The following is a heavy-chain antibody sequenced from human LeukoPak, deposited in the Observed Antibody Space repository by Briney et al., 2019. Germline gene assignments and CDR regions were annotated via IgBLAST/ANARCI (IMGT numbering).Heavy chain of an antibody. V-gene: IGHV5-51*01. CDR1: GYSFPTNW. Sequence: GESLKISCKGSGYSFPTNWIGWVRQMPGKGLEWMGIVYPGDSSTRYSPSFQGQVTISADKSITTAYLQWSSLKASDTAIYYCIRTGGYCSDGSCYRGDYWGQGTLVTVSS. CDR2: VYPGDSST. D-gene: IGHD2-15*01. CDR3: IRTGGYCSDGSCYRGDY. J-gene: IGHJ4*02.